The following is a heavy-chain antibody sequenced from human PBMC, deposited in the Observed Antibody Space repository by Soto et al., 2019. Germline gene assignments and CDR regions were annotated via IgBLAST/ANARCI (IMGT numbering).Heavy chain of an antibody. CDR3: AIDFVDIVLVPAANSYYYYGMDV. CDR2: ISGSGGST. CDR1: GFTFSSYA. Sequence: GGSLRLSCAASGFTFSSYAMSWVRQAPGKGLEWVSAISGSGGSTYYADSVKGRFTISRDNSKNTLYLQMNSLRAEDTAVYYCAIDFVDIVLVPAANSYYYYGMDVWGQGTTVTVSS. J-gene: IGHJ6*02. V-gene: IGHV3-23*01. D-gene: IGHD2-2*01.